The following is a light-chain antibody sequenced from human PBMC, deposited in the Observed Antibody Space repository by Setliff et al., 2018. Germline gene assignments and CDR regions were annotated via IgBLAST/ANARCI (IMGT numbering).Light chain of an antibody. Sequence: QSVLTQPPSVSGAPGQRATISCTGSSSDIGAGFSVHWYQQLPGTAPKLLIYGNSNRPSGVPDRFSGSKSGTSASLAITGLQAEDEADYYCQSYGGSLSGYVFGTGTKVTVL. CDR1: SSDIGAGFS. V-gene: IGLV1-40*01. J-gene: IGLJ1*01. CDR3: QSYGGSLSGYV. CDR2: GNS.